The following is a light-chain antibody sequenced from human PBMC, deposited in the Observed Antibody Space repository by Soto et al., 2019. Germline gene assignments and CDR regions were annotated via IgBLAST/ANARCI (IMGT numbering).Light chain of an antibody. CDR1: QSIDRY. CDR3: QQSGT. CDR2: AAS. V-gene: IGKV1-39*01. Sequence: DIQMTQSPSSLSASVGDRVTISCRASQSIDRYLNWYQQKAVKAPRLLIYAASNLQSGVPSRCSGSGSGTDFTLTIRSLQPEDFATYYCQQSGTFGQGTKVEIK. J-gene: IGKJ1*01.